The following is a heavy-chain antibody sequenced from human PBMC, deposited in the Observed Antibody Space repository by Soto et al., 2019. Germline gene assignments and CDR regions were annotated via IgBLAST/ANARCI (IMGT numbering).Heavy chain of an antibody. CDR1: GGSISSSNYY. CDR2: IYYSGST. Sequence: PSETLSLTCTVSGGSISSSNYYWGWIRQPPGKGLEWIGSIYYSGSTSYNPSLKSRVTISVDTSKNQFSLKLSSVTAADTAVYYCARWILRYGGSYYWGQGTLVTVSS. V-gene: IGHV4-39*01. D-gene: IGHD2-15*01. CDR3: ARWILRYGGSYY. J-gene: IGHJ4*02.